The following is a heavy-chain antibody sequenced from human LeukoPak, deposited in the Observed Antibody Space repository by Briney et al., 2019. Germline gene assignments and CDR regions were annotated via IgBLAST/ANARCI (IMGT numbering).Heavy chain of an antibody. D-gene: IGHD6-13*01. CDR2: INPNSGGT. Sequence: GASVKVSCKASGYTFTGYYMHWVRQAPGQGLEWMGWINPNSGGTNYAQKFQGRVTMTRDTSISTAYMELSRLRSDDTAVYYCARSGHSSSWSYYYYYYGMDVWGQGTTVTVSS. J-gene: IGHJ6*02. CDR3: ARSGHSSSWSYYYYYYGMDV. V-gene: IGHV1-2*02. CDR1: GYTFTGYY.